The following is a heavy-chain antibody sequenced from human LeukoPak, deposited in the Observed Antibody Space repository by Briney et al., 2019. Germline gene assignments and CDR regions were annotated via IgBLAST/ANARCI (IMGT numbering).Heavy chain of an antibody. D-gene: IGHD2/OR15-2a*01. V-gene: IGHV4-61*05. CDR1: GGSISSSSYY. Sequence: SETLSLTCTVSGGSISSSSYYWGWLRQPPGKGLEWIAYISDIGSINYNPSLKSRVTISLDTSKNQFSLKLSSVTAADTAVYYCAGHHPRNTVDFWGQGTLVTVSS. J-gene: IGHJ4*02. CDR2: ISDIGSI. CDR3: AGHHPRNTVDF.